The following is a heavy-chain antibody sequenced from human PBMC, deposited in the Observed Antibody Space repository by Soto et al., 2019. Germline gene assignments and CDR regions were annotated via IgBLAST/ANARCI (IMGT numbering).Heavy chain of an antibody. Sequence: WASVKVSCKASGYTFTSYDINWVRQATGQGLEWMGWMNPNSGNTGYAQKFQGRVTMTRNTSISTAYMELSSLRSEDTAVYYCARGRGVLLLWFGAANCFDPWGQGTLVTVFS. CDR1: GYTFTSYD. CDR3: ARGRGVLLLWFGAANCFDP. D-gene: IGHD3-10*01. J-gene: IGHJ5*02. V-gene: IGHV1-8*01. CDR2: MNPNSGNT.